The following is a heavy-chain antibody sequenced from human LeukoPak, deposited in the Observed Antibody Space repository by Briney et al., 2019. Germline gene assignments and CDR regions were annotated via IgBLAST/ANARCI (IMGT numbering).Heavy chain of an antibody. Sequence: GGSLRLSCAASGFTFSSYSMNWVRQAPGKGLEWVSSISSSSSYIYYADSVKGRFTISRDNAKNSLYLQMNSLRAEDTAVYYCARALTLRYFDWVNAHAFDIWGQGTMVTVSS. CDR2: ISSSSSYI. CDR3: ARALTLRYFDWVNAHAFDI. D-gene: IGHD3-9*01. V-gene: IGHV3-21*01. CDR1: GFTFSSYS. J-gene: IGHJ3*02.